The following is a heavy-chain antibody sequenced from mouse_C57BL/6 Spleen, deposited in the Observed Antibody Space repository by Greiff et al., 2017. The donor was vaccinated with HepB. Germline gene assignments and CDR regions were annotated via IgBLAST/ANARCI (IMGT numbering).Heavy chain of an antibody. Sequence: QVQLQQSGAELVRPGASVTLSCKASGYTFTDYEMHWVKQTPVHGLAWIGAIDPETGGTAYNQKFKGKATLTADKSSSTAYMELRSLTSADSAVYYCTRPGSSFAWFSYWGQVTLVTVSA. J-gene: IGHJ3*01. CDR2: IDPETGGT. CDR3: TRPGSSFAWFSY. CDR1: GYTFTDYE. V-gene: IGHV1-15*01. D-gene: IGHD1-1*01.